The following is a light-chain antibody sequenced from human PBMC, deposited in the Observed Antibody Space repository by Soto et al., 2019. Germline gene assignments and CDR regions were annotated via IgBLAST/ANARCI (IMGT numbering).Light chain of an antibody. V-gene: IGKV3-11*01. Sequence: EIVLTQSPATLSLSPGERATLSCRASQSFSNFLAWYQQKPGQAPRLLIYDASNRATGVPARFSGSGSGTDFTLTISSLEPEDFAVYYCQQRGDWPSFGGGTKVDIK. J-gene: IGKJ4*01. CDR1: QSFSNF. CDR2: DAS. CDR3: QQRGDWPS.